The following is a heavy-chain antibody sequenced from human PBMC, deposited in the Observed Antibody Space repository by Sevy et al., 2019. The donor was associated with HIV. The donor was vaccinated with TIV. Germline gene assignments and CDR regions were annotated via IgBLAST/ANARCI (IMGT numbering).Heavy chain of an antibody. CDR3: TSSSGGDSGNEPRSLSDMSYYYGMDV. J-gene: IGHJ6*02. V-gene: IGHV3-15*01. CDR1: RFTFSKAW. CDR2: IQSKTDGGST. D-gene: IGHD5-12*01. Sequence: GGSQRLSCVASRFTFSKAWMSWVRQAPGKGLEWVGRIQSKTDGGSTDYAAPVKGRFTISRDDSKNTLYLQMDSLQTEDTGVYFCTSSSGGDSGNEPRSLSDMSYYYGMDVWGQGTTVTVSS.